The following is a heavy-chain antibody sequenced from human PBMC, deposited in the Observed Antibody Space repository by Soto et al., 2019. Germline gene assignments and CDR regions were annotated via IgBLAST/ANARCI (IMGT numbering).Heavy chain of an antibody. CDR1: GFIFTGYS. CDR3: ARSLGDHWDEYYFGY. J-gene: IGHJ4*02. D-gene: IGHD1-1*01. V-gene: IGHV3-23*01. CDR2: ISGTGYNT. Sequence: VQVLESGGDLVQPGGSLRLSCAASGFIFTGYSMSWVRQAPGKGLEWVSGISGTGYNTYYADTVQGRLTISRDNSKNTLYLQRDSLRAEDTALYYCARSLGDHWDEYYFGYWGQGTLVTVSS.